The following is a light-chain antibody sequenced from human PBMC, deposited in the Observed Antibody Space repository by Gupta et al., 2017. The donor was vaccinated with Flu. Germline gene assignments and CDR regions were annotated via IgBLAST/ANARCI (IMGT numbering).Light chain of an antibody. Sequence: GTPSLSPGERATLSCRASQSVSSNYLAWYQQKPGQAPRLLIYGASTRASDIPDRFSGSGSGTDFTLTISRLEPDDSAVYCCQQYGNSPQTFGQGTKVEIK. CDR3: QQYGNSPQT. CDR1: QSVSSNY. J-gene: IGKJ1*01. V-gene: IGKV3-20*01. CDR2: GAS.